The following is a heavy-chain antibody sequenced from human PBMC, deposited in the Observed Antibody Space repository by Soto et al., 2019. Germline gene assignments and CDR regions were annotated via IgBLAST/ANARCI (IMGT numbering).Heavy chain of an antibody. CDR2: IYQSGSS. CDR1: GGSISSDY. V-gene: IGHV4-59*12. Sequence: PSETLSLTCTVSGGSISSDYWSRLRKPPGPGLAWIGYIYQSGSSNSGPPLQRRVTISGDTSRNRIALKLSSVTTADTAVYYCARGVGEIYFGDDVEFTTACDCEYLHQGTLGTVSS. CDR3: ARGVGEIYFGDDVEFTTACDCEY. J-gene: IGHJ4*02. D-gene: IGHD3-10*01.